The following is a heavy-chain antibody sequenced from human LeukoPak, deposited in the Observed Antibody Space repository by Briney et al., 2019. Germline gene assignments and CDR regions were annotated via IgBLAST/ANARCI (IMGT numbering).Heavy chain of an antibody. V-gene: IGHV4-34*01. D-gene: IGHD3-10*01. Sequence: SETLSLTCAVYGGSFSGYYWSWIRQPPGKGLEWIGEINHSGSTNYNPSLKSRVTISVDTSKNQFSLKLSSVTAADTAVYYCARLTQNDYYGSGSYYNPDAFDIWGQGTMVTVSS. CDR1: GGSFSGYY. J-gene: IGHJ3*02. CDR2: INHSGST. CDR3: ARLTQNDYYGSGSYYNPDAFDI.